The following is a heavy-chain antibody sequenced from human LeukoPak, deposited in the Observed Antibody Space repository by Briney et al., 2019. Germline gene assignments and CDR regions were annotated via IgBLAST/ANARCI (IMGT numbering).Heavy chain of an antibody. D-gene: IGHD1-14*01. CDR3: ARRNRYFYYMDV. J-gene: IGHJ6*03. CDR2: IFPSGSA. CDR1: GGSISSYY. V-gene: IGHV4-4*09. Sequence: PSETLSLTCTVSGGSISSYYWTWIRQSPVKGLEWIGYIFPSGSAFYNPSLESRATISLDTSENQFSLTLSSVTAADTAVYYCARRNRYFYYMDVWGKGTTVTVSS.